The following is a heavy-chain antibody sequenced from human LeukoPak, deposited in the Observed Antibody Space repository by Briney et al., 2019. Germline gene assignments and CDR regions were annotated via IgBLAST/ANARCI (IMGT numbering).Heavy chain of an antibody. V-gene: IGHV3-23*01. Sequence: PGGSLRLSCAASGFTFSSYAMSWVRQAPGKGLEWVSAISGSGGSTYYADSVKGRFTISRDNSKNTLYLQMNSLRAEDTAVYYCAKDRGTVRYFDCFRLYGMDVWGKGTTVTVSS. CDR3: AKDRGTVRYFDCFRLYGMDV. CDR1: GFTFSSYA. CDR2: ISGSGGST. D-gene: IGHD3-9*01. J-gene: IGHJ6*04.